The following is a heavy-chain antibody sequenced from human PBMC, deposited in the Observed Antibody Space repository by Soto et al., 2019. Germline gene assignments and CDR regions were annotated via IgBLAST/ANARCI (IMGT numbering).Heavy chain of an antibody. CDR1: GGSFSGYY. Sequence: PSETLSLTCAVYGGSFSGYYWSWIRQPPGKGLEWIGEINHSGSTNYNPSLKSRVTISVDTSKNQFSLKLSSVTAADTAVYYCARIRYSSGYVYWGQGTLVTVSS. CDR2: INHSGST. D-gene: IGHD6-19*01. J-gene: IGHJ4*02. V-gene: IGHV4-34*01. CDR3: ARIRYSSGYVY.